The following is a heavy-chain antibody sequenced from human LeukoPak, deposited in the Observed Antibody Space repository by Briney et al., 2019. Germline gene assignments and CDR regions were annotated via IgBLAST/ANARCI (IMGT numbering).Heavy chain of an antibody. V-gene: IGHV3-21*01. D-gene: IGHD3-22*01. CDR1: GFTFSSYS. J-gene: IGHJ6*02. CDR3: ARDAAQYYYDSSGYYASADYYYYGMDV. CDR2: ISSSSSYI. Sequence: TGGSLRLSCAASGFTFSSYSMNWVRQAPGKGLEWVSSISSSSSYIYYADSVKGRFTISRDNANNSLYLQMNSLRAEDTAVYYCARDAAQYYYDSSGYYASADYYYYGMDVWGQGTTVTVSS.